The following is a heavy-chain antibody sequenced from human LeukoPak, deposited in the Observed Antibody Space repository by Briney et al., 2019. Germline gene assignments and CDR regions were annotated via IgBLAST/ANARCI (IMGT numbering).Heavy chain of an antibody. J-gene: IGHJ4*02. CDR2: INQDLSET. D-gene: IGHD5-18*01. CDR1: GFTFTSYW. V-gene: IGHV3-7*01. CDR3: ARDPSRGYNYGYGDY. Sequence: PGGSLRLSCAASGFTFTSYWMSWVRQAPGKGPEWVAHINQDLSETYYVDSVRGRSSIARDNAKNSVYLQMNGLRAEDTAVYYCARDPSRGYNYGYGDYWGQGTLVTVSS.